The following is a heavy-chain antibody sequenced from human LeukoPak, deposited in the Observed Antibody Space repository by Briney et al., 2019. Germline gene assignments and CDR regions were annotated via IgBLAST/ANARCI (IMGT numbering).Heavy chain of an antibody. CDR1: GYTFTGYY. V-gene: IGHV1-2*02. Sequence: ASVKVSCKASGYTFTGYYMHWVRQAPGQGLEWMGWINPNSGGTNYAQKFQGRVTMTRDTSISTAYMELSRLRSDDTAAYYCAREYSSSWSNTYYYYYGMDVWGQGTTVTVSS. D-gene: IGHD6-13*01. J-gene: IGHJ6*02. CDR3: AREYSSSWSNTYYYYYGMDV. CDR2: INPNSGGT.